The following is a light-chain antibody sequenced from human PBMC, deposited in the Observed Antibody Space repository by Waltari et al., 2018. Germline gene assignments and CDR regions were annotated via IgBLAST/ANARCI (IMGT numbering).Light chain of an antibody. CDR2: DVS. CDR3: CSKTSSTASIV. V-gene: IGLV2-14*03. J-gene: IGLJ3*02. CDR1: NSDIGGYNS. Sequence: QSALTQPASVSGSLGQSINISCSGTNSDIGGYNSVSWYQQHPGEAPKLLIFDVSTRPSGVSSRVAAFKSGPTASLTISGLQAEDEADYYCCSKTSSTASIVFGGGTTLTVL.